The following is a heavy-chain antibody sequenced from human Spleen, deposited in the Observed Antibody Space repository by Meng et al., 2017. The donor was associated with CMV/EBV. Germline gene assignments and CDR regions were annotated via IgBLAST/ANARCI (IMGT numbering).Heavy chain of an antibody. Sequence: SCTFWLLVRPFPGKGLEWIGEIYHSGSTNYNPSLKGRVTISVDKFKNQFSLKLGSVTAAETAVYYCARIERRRILKYCGSDCSTTDYWGQGTLVTVSS. CDR1: SCTF. CDR2: IYHSGST. V-gene: IGHV4-4*02. CDR3: ARIERRRILKYCGSDCSTTDY. J-gene: IGHJ4*02. D-gene: IGHD2-21*02.